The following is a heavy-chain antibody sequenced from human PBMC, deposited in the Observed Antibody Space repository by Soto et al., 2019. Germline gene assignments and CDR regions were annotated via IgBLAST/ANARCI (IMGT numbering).Heavy chain of an antibody. CDR1: GFTFTDYA. D-gene: IGHD6-13*01. V-gene: IGHV3-23*01. J-gene: IGHJ4*02. CDR3: ARGSSGYISSWYYFDY. Sequence: EVQLLESGGGLVQPGGSLRLSCAASGFTFTDYALSWVRQAPGKGLECVATISGIGGSTYLADSVKGRLSIARDNSKNTVSLLMNSLSAEDTAVYFCARGSSGYISSWYYFDYWGRGTLVTVSS. CDR2: ISGIGGST.